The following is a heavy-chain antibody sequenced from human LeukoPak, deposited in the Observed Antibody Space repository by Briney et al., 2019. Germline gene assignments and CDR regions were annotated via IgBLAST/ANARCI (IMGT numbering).Heavy chain of an antibody. J-gene: IGHJ5*02. V-gene: IGHV3-21*01. CDR2: ISGSSSYI. D-gene: IGHD3-16*02. CDR1: GFTFSSYS. CDR3: ARNVRLGSGELSFAPFKNWFDP. Sequence: GGSLRLSCAASGFTFSSYSMNWVRQAPGKGLEWVSCISGSSSYIYSADSVKGRFTISRHNAKNSLYLQMNSLRAEDTAVYYCARNVRLGSGELSFAPFKNWFDPWGQGTLVTVSS.